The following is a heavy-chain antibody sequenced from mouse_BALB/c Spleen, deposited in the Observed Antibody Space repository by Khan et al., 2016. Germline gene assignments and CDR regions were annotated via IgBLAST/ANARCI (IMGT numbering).Heavy chain of an antibody. Sequence: QMQLEESGPGLVAPSQSLSITCTVSGFSLTGYGVNWVRQPPGKGLEWLGMIWGDGSTDYNSALKSRLSISKDNSKSQAFLKMKSLQTDETDRSDCTRVLYCEPGVFAYWGQGTLVTVSA. D-gene: IGHD2-4*01. J-gene: IGHJ3*01. V-gene: IGHV2-6-7*01. CDR1: GFSLTGYG. CDR3: TRVLYCEPGVFAY. CDR2: IWGDGST.